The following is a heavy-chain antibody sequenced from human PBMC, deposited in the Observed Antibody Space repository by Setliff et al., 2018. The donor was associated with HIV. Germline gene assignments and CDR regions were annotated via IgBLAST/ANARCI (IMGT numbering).Heavy chain of an antibody. V-gene: IGHV1-69*10. CDR1: GGTFSSYA. D-gene: IGHD6-13*01. CDR3: ARESYSSSFGY. Sequence: ASVKVSCKASGGTFSSYAISWVRQAPGQGLEWMGGIIPILGIANYAQKFQGRVTITADKSTSTAYLELSSLRSEDTAVYYCARESYSSSFGYWGQGTLVTVSS. CDR2: IIPILGIA. J-gene: IGHJ4*02.